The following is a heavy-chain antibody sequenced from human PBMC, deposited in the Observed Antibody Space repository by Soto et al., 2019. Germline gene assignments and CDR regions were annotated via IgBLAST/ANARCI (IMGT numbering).Heavy chain of an antibody. J-gene: IGHJ6*02. CDR1: GDTFSSYT. D-gene: IGHD2-21*02. CDR2: IIPVLTTT. CDR3: ARRRYCGYDCYHKHYYGMDV. Sequence: QVQLVQSGAEVKMPGSSVKVSCRASGDTFSSYTVNWLRQAPGRGLEWMGRIIPVLTTTDYAQKFRGRVTITADKSSNTGYMELTSLISVDTAVYYCARRRYCGYDCYHKHYYGMDVWGQGTTVTVAS. V-gene: IGHV1-69*08.